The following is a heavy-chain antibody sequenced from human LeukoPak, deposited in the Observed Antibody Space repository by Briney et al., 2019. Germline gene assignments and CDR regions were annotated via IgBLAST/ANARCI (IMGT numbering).Heavy chain of an antibody. Sequence: GGSLRLSCAASGLTFDDYGMSWVRQAPGKGLEWVSGINWNGGSTGYADSVKGRFTISRDNAKNSLYLQMNSLRAEDTAVYYCVRVDSSGYGLHWGLDYWGQGTLVTVSS. D-gene: IGHD3-22*01. J-gene: IGHJ4*02. CDR3: VRVDSSGYGLHWGLDY. V-gene: IGHV3-20*04. CDR1: GLTFDDYG. CDR2: INWNGGST.